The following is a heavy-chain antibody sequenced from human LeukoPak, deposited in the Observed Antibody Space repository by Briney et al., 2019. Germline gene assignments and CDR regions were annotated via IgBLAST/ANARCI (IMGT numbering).Heavy chain of an antibody. CDR3: AKDTGLAAAGTLDY. D-gene: IGHD6-13*01. J-gene: IGHJ4*02. CDR1: GFTFSSYA. CDR2: ISGSGGRT. Sequence: QPGGSLRLSCAASGFTFSSYAMSWVRQAPGKGLEWVSAISGSGGRTYYADSVKGRFTISRDNSKNTLYLQMNSLRAEDTAVYYCAKDTGLAAAGTLDYWGQGTLVTVSS. V-gene: IGHV3-23*01.